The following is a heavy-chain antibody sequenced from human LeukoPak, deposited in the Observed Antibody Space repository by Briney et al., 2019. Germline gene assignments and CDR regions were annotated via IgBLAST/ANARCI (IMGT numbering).Heavy chain of an antibody. Sequence: PGRSLKLSCAASGFTFSGSAMHWVRQASGKGLEWVGRIRSKANSYATAHAASVKGRFTISRDDSKNTAYLQMNSLKTEDTAVYYCTRPLTYYDILTGYYPGHDAFDIWGQGTMVTVSS. CDR1: GFTFSGSA. D-gene: IGHD3-9*01. V-gene: IGHV3-73*01. J-gene: IGHJ3*02. CDR2: IRSKANSYAT. CDR3: TRPLTYYDILTGYYPGHDAFDI.